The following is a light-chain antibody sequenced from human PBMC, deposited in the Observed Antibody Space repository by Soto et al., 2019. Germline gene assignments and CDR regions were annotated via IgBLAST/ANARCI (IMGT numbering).Light chain of an antibody. CDR3: HQYNSYWT. J-gene: IGKJ1*01. V-gene: IGKV3-20*01. Sequence: EIVLTQSPGTLSLSPGERATLSCRASQSVSSSSYLAWYQQKPGQAPRLLIYGASSRATGIPDRFSGSGSGTDFTLTISRLEPEDFAVYYCHQYNSYWTFGQGTKVEIK. CDR1: QSVSSSSY. CDR2: GAS.